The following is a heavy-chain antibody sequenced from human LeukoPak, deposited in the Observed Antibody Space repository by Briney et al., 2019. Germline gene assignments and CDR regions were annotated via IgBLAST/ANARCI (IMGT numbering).Heavy chain of an antibody. D-gene: IGHD5-12*01. J-gene: IGHJ4*02. CDR1: GFTLSRYA. V-gene: IGHV3-23*01. Sequence: GGSLTLSCAASGFTLSRYAMSWVRHAPGKELEWVSGISGSGGNTSYADPAKGRFTISKYNSTNTLYLRMSSLRAEDTAVYNCAKWGDSGYDSYYFDYWSQGTLVTVSS. CDR3: AKWGDSGYDSYYFDY. CDR2: ISGSGGNT.